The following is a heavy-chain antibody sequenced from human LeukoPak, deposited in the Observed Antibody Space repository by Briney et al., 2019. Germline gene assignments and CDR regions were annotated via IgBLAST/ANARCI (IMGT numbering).Heavy chain of an antibody. D-gene: IGHD6-13*01. Sequence: GGSLRLSCATSGFTVRTYGMHWVRQAPGKGLEWVAFIRYDGSDDGTNKYYANSVKGRFTISRDNSKNTLYLQMNSLRAEDTAVYYCARAGVQQQLVPVYFDYWGQGTLVTVSS. CDR3: ARAGVQQQLVPVYFDY. V-gene: IGHV3-30*02. CDR1: GFTVRTYG. J-gene: IGHJ4*02. CDR2: IRYDGSDDGTNK.